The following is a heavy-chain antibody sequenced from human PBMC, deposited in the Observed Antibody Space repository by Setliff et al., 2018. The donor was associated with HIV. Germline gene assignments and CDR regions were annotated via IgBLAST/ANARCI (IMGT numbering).Heavy chain of an antibody. V-gene: IGHV1-8*02. Sequence: ASVKVSCKASGYTFTSYGINWVRQATGQGLEWMGWMNPNSANTGYAQKFQGRVTMTRNTSISTAYMELGSLRSEDTAVYYCARAGGYCGSTSCPYYFDYWGQGTPVTVSS. CDR1: GYTFTSYG. CDR2: MNPNSANT. CDR3: ARAGGYCGSTSCPYYFDY. J-gene: IGHJ4*02. D-gene: IGHD2-2*01.